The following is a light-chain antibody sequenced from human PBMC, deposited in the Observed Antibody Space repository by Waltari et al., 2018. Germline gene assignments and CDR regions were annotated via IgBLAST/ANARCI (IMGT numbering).Light chain of an antibody. CDR3: QKNNSAVRLT. CDR1: QGISNY. Sequence: DIQMTQSPSSLSASVGDRVTITCRASQGISNYLAWYQQKPGKVAKLLIYAASTLQSGVAYRFSGSGSGTDFTVTISSLQPEDVASYYCQKNNSAVRLTFGGGTKVEIK. J-gene: IGKJ4*02. V-gene: IGKV1-27*01. CDR2: AAS.